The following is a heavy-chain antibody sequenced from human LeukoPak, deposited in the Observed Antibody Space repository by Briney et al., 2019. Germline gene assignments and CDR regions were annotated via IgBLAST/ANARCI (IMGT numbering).Heavy chain of an antibody. Sequence: ASVKVSCKASGYTFTGYYMHWVRQAPGQGLEWMGWINSNSGGTNYAQKFQGRVTMTRDTSISTAYMELSRLRSDDTAVYYCARDGSYGGDWFDPWGQGTLVTVSS. CDR1: GYTFTGYY. V-gene: IGHV1-2*02. CDR3: ARDGSYGGDWFDP. D-gene: IGHD1-26*01. J-gene: IGHJ5*02. CDR2: INSNSGGT.